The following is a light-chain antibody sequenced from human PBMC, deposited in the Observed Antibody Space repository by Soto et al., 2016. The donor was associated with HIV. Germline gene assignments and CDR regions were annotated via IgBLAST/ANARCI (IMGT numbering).Light chain of an antibody. V-gene: IGKV1-5*03. CDR2: KAV. CDR3: QQYHTYWT. Sequence: DIQMTQSPSTLSASVGDRVIITCRASQSISNWLAWHQQKPGKAPKLLIYKAVSLQSGSHHGSAAVYLGQNSLSPSAACSLMILQLITVQQYHTYWTFGLGDQGG. CDR1: QSISNW. J-gene: IGKJ1*01.